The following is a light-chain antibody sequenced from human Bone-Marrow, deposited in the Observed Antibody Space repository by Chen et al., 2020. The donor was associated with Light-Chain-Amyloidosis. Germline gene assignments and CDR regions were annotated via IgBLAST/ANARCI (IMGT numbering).Light chain of an antibody. CDR3: EAGDSNMVV. CDR2: QYN. V-gene: IGLV3-1*01. Sequence: SSALTQPPSVSVSPGQTASITCSGDKLVEKYACWYQQKPGHSPVLVLYQYNKRPSGISVGFSGARFGGTATLHRSVTQDMEEADYDCEAGDSNMVVFHGRTKLTIL. CDR1: KLVEKY. J-gene: IGLJ3*02.